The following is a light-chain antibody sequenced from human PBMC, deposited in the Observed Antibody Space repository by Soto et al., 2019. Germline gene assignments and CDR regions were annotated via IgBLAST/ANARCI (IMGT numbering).Light chain of an antibody. CDR1: QSVSSSY. CDR2: GAS. Sequence: EIALTQSPGNLSLSPGERATLSCRASQSVSSSYLAWYQQKPGQAPRLLIYGASSRATGIPDRFSGSGSGTDFTLTISRLEPEDFAVYYCQQYGSSPRITFGQGTRLENK. J-gene: IGKJ5*01. CDR3: QQYGSSPRIT. V-gene: IGKV3-20*01.